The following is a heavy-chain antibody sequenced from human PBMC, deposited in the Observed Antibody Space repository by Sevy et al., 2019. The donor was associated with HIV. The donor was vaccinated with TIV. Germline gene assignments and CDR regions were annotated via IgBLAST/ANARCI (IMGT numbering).Heavy chain of an antibody. CDR2: ISYDGNIE. D-gene: IGHD3-22*01. V-gene: IGHV3-30-3*01. CDR3: ARDLGYESTGYLPLFDN. Sequence: GGSLRLSCAASGFTFSTHAMHWVRQAPGKGLEWVAIISYDGNIEYYPDSVKGRFTSSRDDSENTLYLQMNSLRSVDTALYYCARDLGYESTGYLPLFDNWGQGTLVTVSS. CDR1: GFTFSTHA. J-gene: IGHJ4*02.